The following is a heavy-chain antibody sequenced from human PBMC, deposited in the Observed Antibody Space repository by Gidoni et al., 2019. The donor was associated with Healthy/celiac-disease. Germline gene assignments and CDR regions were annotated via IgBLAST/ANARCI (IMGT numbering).Heavy chain of an antibody. J-gene: IGHJ1*01. CDR3: ASYTRLITYGYFQH. V-gene: IGHV1-69*02. CDR2: IIPILGIA. CDR1: GGTFSSYT. D-gene: IGHD3-16*01. Sequence: QVQLVQSGAEVKKPGSSVKVSCKASGGTFSSYTISWVRQAPGQGLEWMGRIIPILGIANYAQKFQGRVTITADKSTSTAYMELSSLRSEDTAVYYCASYTRLITYGYFQHWGQGTLVTVSS.